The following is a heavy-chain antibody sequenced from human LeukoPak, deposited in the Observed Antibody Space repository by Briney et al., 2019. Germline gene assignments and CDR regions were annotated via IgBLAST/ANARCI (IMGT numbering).Heavy chain of an antibody. D-gene: IGHD3-9*01. CDR3: ARHPPPYDINSQFDY. J-gene: IGHJ4*02. CDR2: IDPSDSYT. V-gene: IGHV5-10-1*01. CDR1: GYSFTRYW. Sequence: GESLKISCKGSGYSFTRYWISWVRQMPGKVLASMGRIDPSDSYTNYSPSFKGHVTISGDKSLSTAYLQWSSLKASDSAMYYCARHPPPYDINSQFDYWGQGALVTVSS.